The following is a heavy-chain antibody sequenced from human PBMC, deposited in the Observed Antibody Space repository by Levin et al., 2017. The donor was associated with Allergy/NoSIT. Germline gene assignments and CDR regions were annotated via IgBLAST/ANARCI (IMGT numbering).Heavy chain of an antibody. V-gene: IGHV4-30-4*01. J-gene: IGHJ6*02. D-gene: IGHD7-27*01. CDR1: GGSISSGDYY. CDR3: ARALRAGDRVRPYYYYYYGMDV. Sequence: SETLSLTCTVSGGSISSGDYYWSWIRQPPGKGLEWIGYIYYSGSTYYNPSLKSRVTISVDTSKNQFSLKLSSVTAADTAVYYCARALRAGDRVRPYYYYYYGMDVWGQGTTVTVSS. CDR2: IYYSGST.